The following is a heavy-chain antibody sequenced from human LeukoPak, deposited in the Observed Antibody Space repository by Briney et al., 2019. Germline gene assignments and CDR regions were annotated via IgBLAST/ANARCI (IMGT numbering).Heavy chain of an antibody. Sequence: GGSLRLSCAASGFTVSSNYMSWVRQAPGKGLERVSVIYSGGSTYYADSVKGRFTISRDNSKNTLYLQMNSLRAEDTAVYYCARPLRGYSYGAYYYGMDVWGQGTTVTVSS. J-gene: IGHJ6*02. CDR3: ARPLRGYSYGAYYYGMDV. V-gene: IGHV3-53*01. CDR2: IYSGGST. CDR1: GFTVSSNY. D-gene: IGHD5-18*01.